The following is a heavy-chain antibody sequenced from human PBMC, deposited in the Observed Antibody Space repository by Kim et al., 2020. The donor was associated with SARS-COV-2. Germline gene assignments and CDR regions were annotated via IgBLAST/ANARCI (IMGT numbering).Heavy chain of an antibody. V-gene: IGHV1-3*01. CDR1: GYTFTSYA. Sequence: ASVKVSCKASGYTFTSYAMHWVRQAPGQRLEWMGWINAGNGNTKYSQKFQGRVTITRDTSASTAYMELSSLRSEDTAVYYCARDWPKQWLVGPYFDYWGQGTLVTVS. CDR3: ARDWPKQWLVGPYFDY. J-gene: IGHJ4*02. CDR2: INAGNGNT. D-gene: IGHD6-19*01.